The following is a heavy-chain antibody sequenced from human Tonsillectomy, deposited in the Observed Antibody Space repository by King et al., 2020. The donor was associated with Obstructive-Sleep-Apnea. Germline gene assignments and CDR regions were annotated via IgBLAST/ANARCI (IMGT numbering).Heavy chain of an antibody. CDR3: TREMYSYDSSVFPDFDY. D-gene: IGHD3-22*01. Sequence: VQLVESGGGLVQPGRSLRLSCTASGFTFGDYAMSWFRQAPGKGLEWVGFIRSKAYGGTTEYAASVKGRFTIPRDDSKSIAYLQMKSLKTEDTAVYFCTREMYSYDSSVFPDFDYWGQGTLVTVSS. V-gene: IGHV3-49*03. CDR2: IRSKAYGGTT. CDR1: GFTFGDYA. J-gene: IGHJ4*02.